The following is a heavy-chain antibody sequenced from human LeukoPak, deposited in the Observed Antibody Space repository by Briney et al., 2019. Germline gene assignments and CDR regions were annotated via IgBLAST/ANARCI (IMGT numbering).Heavy chain of an antibody. CDR3: ARHRDSSGWYHNWFDP. CDR1: GYSISSGYY. V-gene: IGHV4-38-2*02. J-gene: IGHJ5*02. Sequence: SETLSLTCTVSGYSISSGYYWGWIRQPPGKGLEWIGSIYHSGSTYYNPSLKSRVTISVDTSKNQFSLKLSSVTAADTAVYYCARHRDSSGWYHNWFDPWGQGTLVTVSS. CDR2: IYHSGST. D-gene: IGHD6-19*01.